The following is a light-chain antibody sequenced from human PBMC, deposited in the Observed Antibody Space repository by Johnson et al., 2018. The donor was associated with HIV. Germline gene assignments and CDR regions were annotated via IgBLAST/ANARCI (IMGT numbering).Light chain of an antibody. Sequence: LTQPPSVSAAPGQRVTISCSGSSSNIGNNFVSWYQQLPGTAPKVLIYDTSKRPSGIPDRFSGSKSGTSATLGITGLQTENEADYYCGTWDSSLSAYVFGIGTKVTVL. CDR2: DTS. J-gene: IGLJ1*01. CDR1: SSNIGNNF. V-gene: IGLV1-51*01. CDR3: GTWDSSLSAYV.